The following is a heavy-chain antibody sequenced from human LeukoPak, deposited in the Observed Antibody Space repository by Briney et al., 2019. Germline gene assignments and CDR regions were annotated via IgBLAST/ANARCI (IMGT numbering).Heavy chain of an antibody. Sequence: PGGSLRLSCAASGFTVSSNYMSWVRQAPGKGLEWVGRIKSKTDGGTTDYAAPVKGRITISRDDSKNTLYLQMNSLKTEDTAVYYCTTKNGDFDYWGQGTLVTVSS. CDR3: TTKNGDFDY. V-gene: IGHV3-15*01. J-gene: IGHJ4*02. CDR2: IKSKTDGGTT. D-gene: IGHD4-17*01. CDR1: GFTVSSNY.